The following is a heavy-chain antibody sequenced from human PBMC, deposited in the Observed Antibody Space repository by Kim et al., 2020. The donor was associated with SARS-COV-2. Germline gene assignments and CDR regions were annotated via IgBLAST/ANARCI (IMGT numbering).Heavy chain of an antibody. Sequence: SETLSLTCAVYGGSFSGYYWSWIRQPPGKGLEWIGEINHSGSTNYNPSLKSRVTISVDTSKNQFSLKLSSVTAADTAVYYCARLEANQRYGDYSAEYFQHWGQGTLVTVSS. CDR3: ARLEANQRYGDYSAEYFQH. D-gene: IGHD4-17*01. CDR1: GGSFSGYY. CDR2: INHSGST. J-gene: IGHJ1*01. V-gene: IGHV4-34*01.